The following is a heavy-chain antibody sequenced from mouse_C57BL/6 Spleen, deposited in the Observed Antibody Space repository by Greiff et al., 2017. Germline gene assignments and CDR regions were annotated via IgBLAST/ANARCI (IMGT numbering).Heavy chain of an antibody. CDR2: IDPSDSET. CDR3: ARDPLDY. CDR1: GYTFTSYW. Sequence: QVQLKQPGAELVRPGSSVKLSCKASGYTFTSYWMHWVKQRPIQGLEWIGNIDPSDSETHYDQKFKDKSTLTVDNSSNTAYMQLSSLTSEDSAVYYCARDPLDYWGQGTSVTVSS. J-gene: IGHJ4*01. V-gene: IGHV1-52*01.